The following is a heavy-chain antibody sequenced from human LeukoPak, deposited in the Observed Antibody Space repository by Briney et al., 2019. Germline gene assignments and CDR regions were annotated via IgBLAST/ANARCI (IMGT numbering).Heavy chain of an antibody. Sequence: SETLSLTCTVSGGSISSYYWSWIRQPPGKGLEWIGYIYHSGSTYYNPSLKSRVTISVDRSKNQSSLKLSSVTAADTAVYYCARDQRYCSSTSCYYMDVWGKGTTVTVSS. J-gene: IGHJ6*03. CDR1: GGSISSYY. CDR3: ARDQRYCSSTSCYYMDV. V-gene: IGHV4-59*12. CDR2: IYHSGST. D-gene: IGHD2-2*01.